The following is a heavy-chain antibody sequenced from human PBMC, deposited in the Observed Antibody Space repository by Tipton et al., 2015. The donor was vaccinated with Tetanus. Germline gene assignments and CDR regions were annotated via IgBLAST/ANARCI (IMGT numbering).Heavy chain of an antibody. V-gene: IGHV4-59*02. J-gene: IGHJ1*01. CDR2: VYYTGDT. D-gene: IGHD2-8*02. CDR3: AGVTAQRTELYFEH. Sequence: LRLSCTVSGDSVSGYYWSWIRQPPGKGLEWVGYVYYTGDTNYNPSHKNRVTISMDRSENQISLKMTSVTAADTAVYYCAGVTAQRTELYFEHWGQGTQVTVSS. CDR1: GDSVSGYY.